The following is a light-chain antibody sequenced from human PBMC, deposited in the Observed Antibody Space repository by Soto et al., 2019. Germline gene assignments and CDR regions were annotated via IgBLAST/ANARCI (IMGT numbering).Light chain of an antibody. V-gene: IGKV1D-13*01. CDR2: DAS. CDR1: QGISSA. CDR3: QQFNN. Sequence: AIQLTQSPSSLSASVGDRVTITCRASQGISSALAWYQQKPGKAPKLLIYDASSLESGVPSRFSGSGSGTDFTLTISSLQPEDFATYYCQQFNNFGPGTKVDI. J-gene: IGKJ3*01.